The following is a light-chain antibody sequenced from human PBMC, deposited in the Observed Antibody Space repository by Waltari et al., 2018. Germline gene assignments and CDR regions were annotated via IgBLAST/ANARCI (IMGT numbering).Light chain of an antibody. CDR1: QTIGRS. CDR2: GAS. CDR3: QQYNNWPPGT. J-gene: IGKJ1*01. V-gene: IGKV3-15*01. Sequence: EPVMTQSPATLSVSPGESATLSCKTSQTIGRSLAGNQQKPGQAPRLVIYGASIRATGIPARFSGSGSETEFALTISGLQSEDFAVYYCQQYNNWPPGTFGQGTKVEI.